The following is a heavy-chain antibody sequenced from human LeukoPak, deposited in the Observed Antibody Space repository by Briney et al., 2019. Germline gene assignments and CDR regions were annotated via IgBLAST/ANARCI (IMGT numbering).Heavy chain of an antibody. CDR2: ISYDGSNK. V-gene: IGHV3-30*18. Sequence: GGSLRPSCAASGFTFSSYGMHWVRQAPGKGLEWVAVISYDGSNKYYADSVKGRFTISRDNSKNTLYLQMNSLRAEDTAVYYCAQDQRYCSSTSCYLDYYYYGMDVWGQGTTVTVSS. J-gene: IGHJ6*02. CDR1: GFTFSSYG. D-gene: IGHD2-2*01. CDR3: AQDQRYCSSTSCYLDYYYYGMDV.